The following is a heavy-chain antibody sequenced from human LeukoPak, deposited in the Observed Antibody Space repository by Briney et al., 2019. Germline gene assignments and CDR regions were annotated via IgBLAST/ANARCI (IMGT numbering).Heavy chain of an antibody. CDR2: INPSGGST. Sequence: ASVKVSCKASGYTFTSYYMHWVRQAPGQGLEWMGIINPSGGSTSYAQKFQGRVTMTRDTSTSTVYMELSSLRSEDTAVYYCARDSAYANYYDSSGYYRYFDYWGQGTLVTVST. J-gene: IGHJ4*02. D-gene: IGHD3-22*01. CDR3: ARDSAYANYYDSSGYYRYFDY. CDR1: GYTFTSYY. V-gene: IGHV1-46*01.